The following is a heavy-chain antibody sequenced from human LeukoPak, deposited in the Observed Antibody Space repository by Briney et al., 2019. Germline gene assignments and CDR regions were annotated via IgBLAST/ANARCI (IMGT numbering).Heavy chain of an antibody. V-gene: IGHV1-2*02. CDR2: NHHDSGDR. D-gene: IGHD3-22*01. CDR3: ARDSGGGYYYDSSGYYAEYFQH. J-gene: IGHJ1*01. Sequence: ASVKVSFKSSGYTFTGYYIDYLRPPAGQGVDWMGWNHHDSGDRDYAKKFQGRVTMTRDTSISTVYMELSRLRSDDTAVYYCARDSGGGYYYDSSGYYAEYFQHWGQGTLVTVSS. CDR1: GYTFTGYY.